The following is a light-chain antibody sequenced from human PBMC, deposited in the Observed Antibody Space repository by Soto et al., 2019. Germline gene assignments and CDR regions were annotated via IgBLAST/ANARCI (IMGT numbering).Light chain of an antibody. V-gene: IGKV1-16*02. Sequence: DIQMTQSPSSLSASVGDRVTITCRASQDIGNSLAWLQQRPGEAPKSLIYGASGLQRGVHSKFSVSGSGTGFNLTINSLRPEHFAHCSCPQQKIYPFTFGPGTKVDIK. CDR1: QDIGNS. CDR2: GAS. J-gene: IGKJ3*01. CDR3: PQQKIYPFT.